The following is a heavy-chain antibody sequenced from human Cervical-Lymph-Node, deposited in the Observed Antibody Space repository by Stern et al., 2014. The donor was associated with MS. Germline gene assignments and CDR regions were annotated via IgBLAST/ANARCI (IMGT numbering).Heavy chain of an antibody. CDR1: GYSFTSYF. J-gene: IGHJ4*02. Sequence: QVQLVQSGAEMKKPGASVKVSCMASGYSFTSYFIIWVRQAPGQGLEWMGIINPCAGNTNYAQKFQGRVVMTSDASTGTVYLELSSLRSEDTAVYYCARDEGADYWGQGTLVTVSS. CDR3: ARDEGADY. V-gene: IGHV1-46*01. CDR2: INPCAGNT.